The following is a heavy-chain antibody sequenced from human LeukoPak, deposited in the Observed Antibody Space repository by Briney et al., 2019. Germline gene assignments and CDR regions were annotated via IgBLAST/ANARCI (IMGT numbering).Heavy chain of an antibody. CDR2: IIPILGIA. V-gene: IGHV1-69*04. CDR1: GGTFSSYA. Sequence: ASVKVSFKASGGTFSSYAISWVRQAPGQGLEWMGRIIPILGIANYAQKFQGRVTITADKSTSTAYMELSSLRSEDTAVYYCASERFGQSRGDYYYYGMDVWGQGTTVTVSS. J-gene: IGHJ6*02. D-gene: IGHD3-10*01. CDR3: ASERFGQSRGDYYYYGMDV.